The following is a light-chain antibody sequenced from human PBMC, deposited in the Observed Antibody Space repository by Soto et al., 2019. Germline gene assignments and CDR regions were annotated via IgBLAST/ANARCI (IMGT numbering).Light chain of an antibody. CDR3: QQYGSSGT. CDR1: QSVSNNY. Sequence: EIVLTQSPGTLSLSPGERATLSCRASQSVSNNYLAWYQQKPGQAPRLLIYGASNRATGIPDRFGGSGSGTDFTLTISRLEPEDFAVYYCQQYGSSGTFGQGTKV. CDR2: GAS. V-gene: IGKV3-20*01. J-gene: IGKJ1*01.